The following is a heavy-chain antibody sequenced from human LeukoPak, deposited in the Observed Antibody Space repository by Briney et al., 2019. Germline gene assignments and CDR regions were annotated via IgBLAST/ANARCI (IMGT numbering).Heavy chain of an antibody. CDR3: AREPKRVPRLDTAKYWFDP. D-gene: IGHD5-18*01. J-gene: IGHJ5*02. Sequence: SETLSLTCAVYGGSFSDYYWSWIRQPPGKGLEWIGEINHSGSTNYNPSLKSRVTISVDTSKNQFSLKLSSVTAADTAVYYCAREPKRVPRLDTAKYWFDPWGQGTLVTVSS. V-gene: IGHV4-34*01. CDR2: INHSGST. CDR1: GGSFSDYY.